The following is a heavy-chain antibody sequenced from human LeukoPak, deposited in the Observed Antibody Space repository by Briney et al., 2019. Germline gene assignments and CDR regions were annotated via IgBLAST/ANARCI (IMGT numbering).Heavy chain of an antibody. J-gene: IGHJ4*02. CDR3: ARGGSSGWYGGESYYFDY. V-gene: IGHV3-74*01. CDR1: GFTFSSYW. Sequence: PGGSLRLSCAASGFTFSSYWTHWVRQAPGKGLVWVSRINSDGSSTSYADSVKGRFTISRDNAKNTLYLQMNSLRAEDTAVYYCARGGSSGWYGGESYYFDYWGQGTLVTVSS. D-gene: IGHD6-19*01. CDR2: INSDGSST.